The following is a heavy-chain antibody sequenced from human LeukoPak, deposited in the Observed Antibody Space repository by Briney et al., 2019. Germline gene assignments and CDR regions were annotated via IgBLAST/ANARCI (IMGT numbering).Heavy chain of an antibody. Sequence: GGSLRLSCAASGFTFSSYSMNWVRQAPGKGLEWVSSISSSSSYIYYADSVKGRFTISRDNAKSSLYLQMNSLRAEDTAVYYCAREYCSGGSCGWGQGTLVTVPS. CDR2: ISSSSSYI. CDR1: GFTFSSYS. CDR3: AREYCSGGSCG. V-gene: IGHV3-21*01. D-gene: IGHD2-15*01. J-gene: IGHJ4*02.